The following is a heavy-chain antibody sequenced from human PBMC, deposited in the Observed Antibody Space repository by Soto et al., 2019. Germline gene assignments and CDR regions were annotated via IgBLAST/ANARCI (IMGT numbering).Heavy chain of an antibody. J-gene: IGHJ4*02. CDR1: GFTISTYS. D-gene: IGHD4-17*01. Sequence: EVQLVESGGGLVQPGGSLTLSCVASGFTISTYSFNWVRQTAGKGLEWLSYISTPGTSKYYADSIQGRVTVSRDNAKNSLFLHLSSLRKEYTAVYYCARDRGTDYGDFDYWGQGTLVTVSS. CDR2: ISTPGTSK. V-gene: IGHV3-48*02. CDR3: ARDRGTDYGDFDY.